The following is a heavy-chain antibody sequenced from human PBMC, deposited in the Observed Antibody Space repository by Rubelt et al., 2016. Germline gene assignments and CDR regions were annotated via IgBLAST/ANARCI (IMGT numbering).Heavy chain of an antibody. CDR2: IYHSGST. J-gene: IGHJ4*02. CDR1: GYSISSGYY. CDR3: ARDAEESYFDY. V-gene: IGHV4-38-2*02. Sequence: QVQLQESGPGLVKPSETLSLTCTVSGYSISSGYYWGWIRQPPGKGLEWIGSIYHSGSTYYNPSLRSRVTISVDTSKNQFALKRGSVTAADTAVDYCARDAEESYFDYWGQGTLVAVSS.